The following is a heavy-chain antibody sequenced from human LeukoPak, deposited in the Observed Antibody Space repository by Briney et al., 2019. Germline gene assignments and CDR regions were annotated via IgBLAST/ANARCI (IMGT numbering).Heavy chain of an antibody. D-gene: IGHD2-2*01. Sequence: SVKVSCKASGYTFTNYYLHWVRQAPGQGLEWMGIIHPSGGSTAYAQKFQGRVTMTRDTSTSTVYMELSSLRSEDTAVYYCARDSTTSSLADPWGQGTLVTVSS. CDR3: ARDSTTSSLADP. J-gene: IGHJ5*02. V-gene: IGHV1-46*01. CDR2: IHPSGGST. CDR1: GYTFTNYY.